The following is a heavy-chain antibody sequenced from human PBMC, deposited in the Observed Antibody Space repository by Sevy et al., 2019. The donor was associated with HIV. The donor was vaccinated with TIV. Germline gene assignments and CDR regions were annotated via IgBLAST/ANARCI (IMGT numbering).Heavy chain of an antibody. Sequence: SETLSLTCTVSGGSISSYYWSWIRQPPGKGLEWIGYIYYSGSTNYNPSLKSRVTISVDTSKNQISLKLSSVTAADTAVYYCARVGYCGGDCQPYFDYWGQGTLVTVSS. V-gene: IGHV4-59*01. D-gene: IGHD2-21*02. CDR1: GGSISSYY. CDR2: IYYSGST. J-gene: IGHJ4*02. CDR3: ARVGYCGGDCQPYFDY.